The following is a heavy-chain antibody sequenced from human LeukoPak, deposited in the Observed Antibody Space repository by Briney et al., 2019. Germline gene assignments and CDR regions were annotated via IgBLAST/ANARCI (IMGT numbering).Heavy chain of an antibody. CDR3: ARDYEDAFDI. CDR1: GESLNSYY. J-gene: IGHJ3*02. V-gene: IGHV4-34*01. Sequence: PSETLSLTCAVYGESLNSYYWSWVRQPPGEGLEWIGEIYESGTTKYNPSLKSRVAISMVPSKQQFSLRLSSVTAADTAVYFCARDYEDAFDIWGQGTMVTVSS. D-gene: IGHD3-16*01. CDR2: IYESGTT.